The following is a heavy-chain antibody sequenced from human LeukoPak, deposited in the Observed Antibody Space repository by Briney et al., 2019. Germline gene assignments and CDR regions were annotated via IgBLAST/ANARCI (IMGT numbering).Heavy chain of an antibody. D-gene: IGHD6-13*01. J-gene: IGHJ4*02. Sequence: PGGSLRLSCEASGFSFSNSAMSWVRQAPGKGLEWVSTISTGGSITYYAYSVKGRFTISRDNSKNTLYLQMNSLRAEDTAVYYCANYPPYSSNWFIFDYWGQGTLVTVSS. CDR2: ISTGGSIT. CDR1: GFSFSNSA. CDR3: ANYPPYSSNWFIFDY. V-gene: IGHV3-23*01.